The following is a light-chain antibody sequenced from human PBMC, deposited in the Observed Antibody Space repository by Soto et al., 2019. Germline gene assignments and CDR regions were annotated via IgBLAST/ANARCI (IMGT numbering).Light chain of an antibody. CDR1: ESLLDSSKNRNY. V-gene: IGKV4-1*01. J-gene: IGKJ2*01. Sequence: DIVMTQSPDSLAVSLGERAIINCKSSESLLDSSKNRNYLAWYQHKPGQPPKLLFYWASSRESEVPDRFSGSGSGTDFTLTISSLQSEDAAIYYCQQYLSSRTFGQGIKLEI. CDR2: WAS. CDR3: QQYLSSRT.